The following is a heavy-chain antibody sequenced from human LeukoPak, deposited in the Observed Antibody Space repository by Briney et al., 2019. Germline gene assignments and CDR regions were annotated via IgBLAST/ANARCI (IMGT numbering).Heavy chain of an antibody. D-gene: IGHD2-2*01. V-gene: IGHV1-18*01. J-gene: IGHJ4*02. CDR1: GYTFSNYG. CDR2: ISAYNGNT. CDR3: ARDMGVPAASYYFDY. Sequence: ASVKLSCKASGYTFSNYGISWVRQPPGQGLEWMGWISAYNGNTKYAQKLQGRVTMTTDTSTSTAYMELRSLRSDDTAVYYCARDMGVPAASYYFDYWGQGTLVTVSS.